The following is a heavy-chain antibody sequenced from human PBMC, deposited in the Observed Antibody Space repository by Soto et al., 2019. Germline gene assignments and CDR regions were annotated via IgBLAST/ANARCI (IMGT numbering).Heavy chain of an antibody. D-gene: IGHD5-12*01. Sequence: PGGSLRLSCAASGFTFSNYNMNWVRQAPGKGLEWVSSISSSSSYIYYADSVKGRFTISRDNAKNSLYLQMNSLRAEDTAVYYSASTRRDGYNNDYYYYGMDVWGQGTTVTVSS. CDR2: ISSSSSYI. J-gene: IGHJ6*02. V-gene: IGHV3-21*01. CDR1: GFTFSNYN. CDR3: ASTRRDGYNNDYYYYGMDV.